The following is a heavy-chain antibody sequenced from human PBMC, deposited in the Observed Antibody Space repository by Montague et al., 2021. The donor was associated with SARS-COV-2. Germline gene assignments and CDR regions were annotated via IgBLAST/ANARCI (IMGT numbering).Heavy chain of an antibody. V-gene: IGHV4-39*01. CDR2: INYGGTT. Sequence: SETLSLTCTVSGDSISSSPYDWGWIRQPPGKGLEWIGNINYGGTTYYNPSLRSRVTIPLDTSRDQFSLKLNSVTAADTAVYYCARLSDVTTSFDNWGHGTLVTVSS. J-gene: IGHJ4*01. D-gene: IGHD3-22*01. CDR1: GDSISSSPYD. CDR3: ARLSDVTTSFDN.